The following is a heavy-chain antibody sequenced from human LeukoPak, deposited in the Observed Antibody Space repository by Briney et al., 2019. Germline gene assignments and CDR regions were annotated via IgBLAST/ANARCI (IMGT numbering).Heavy chain of an antibody. Sequence: QPGGSLRLSCAASGFTFSSYAMSWVRQVPGKGLEWVSAISGSGGSTYYADSVKGRFTISRDNSKTTLYLQMNSLRAEDTAVYYCVKTDKLSSGWYRNFDYWGQGTLVTVSS. J-gene: IGHJ4*02. D-gene: IGHD6-19*01. CDR3: VKTDKLSSGWYRNFDY. CDR2: ISGSGGST. V-gene: IGHV3-23*01. CDR1: GFTFSSYA.